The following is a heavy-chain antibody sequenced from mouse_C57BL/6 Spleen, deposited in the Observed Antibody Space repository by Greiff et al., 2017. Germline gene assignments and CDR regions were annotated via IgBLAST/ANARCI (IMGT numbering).Heavy chain of an antibody. D-gene: IGHD1-1*01. CDR3: ARWVTTVYYFDY. V-gene: IGHV1-81*01. Sequence: QVQLKQSGAELARPGASVKLSCKASGYTFTSYGISWVKQRTGQGLEWIGEIYPRSGNTYYNEKFKGKATLTADKSSSTAYMELRSLTSEDSAVYFCARWVTTVYYFDYWGQGTTLTVSS. J-gene: IGHJ2*01. CDR1: GYTFTSYG. CDR2: IYPRSGNT.